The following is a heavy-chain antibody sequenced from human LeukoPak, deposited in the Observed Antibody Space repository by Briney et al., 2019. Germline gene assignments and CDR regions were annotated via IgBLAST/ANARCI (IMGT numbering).Heavy chain of an antibody. CDR3: ARDLLGSDYYDSSGYYDY. Sequence: ASVKVSCKASGYTFTSYYMHWVRQAPGQGLEWMGIINPSGGSTSYAQKFQGRVTMTRDTSTSTVYMELSSLRSEDMAVYYCARDLLGSDYYDSSGYYDYWGQGTLVTVSS. CDR1: GYTFTSYY. J-gene: IGHJ4*02. D-gene: IGHD3-22*01. CDR2: INPSGGST. V-gene: IGHV1-46*01.